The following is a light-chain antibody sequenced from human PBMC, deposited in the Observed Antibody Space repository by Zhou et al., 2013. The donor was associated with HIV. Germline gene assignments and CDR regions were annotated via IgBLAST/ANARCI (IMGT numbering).Light chain of an antibody. CDR3: QQYNDRPPWT. Sequence: QYPDTLSLSPGDRVTVACRASQSVGTNLAWYQQKPGQAPRLLIRGASARATGIPDRFSGSGSGTEFTLTISSLQSEDSAVYYCQQYNDRPPWTFGQGTKVEIK. V-gene: IGKV3-15*01. CDR1: QSVGTN. CDR2: GAS. J-gene: IGKJ1*01.